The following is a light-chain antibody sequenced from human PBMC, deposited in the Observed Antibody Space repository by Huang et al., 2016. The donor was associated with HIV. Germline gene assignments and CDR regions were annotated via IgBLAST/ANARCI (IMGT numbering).Light chain of an antibody. CDR1: QSLLHSNGYYS. Sequence: DIVLTQSPLSLAVTPGEPASISCRSSQSLLHSNGYYSVDWYLQKPGLSPQLLIYLGSHWSSGVPDRFSGSGSGTDFTLKISRVEAEDVGVYYCMQALQTPPTFGQGTNLEI. J-gene: IGKJ2*01. CDR2: LGS. CDR3: MQALQTPPT. V-gene: IGKV2-28*01.